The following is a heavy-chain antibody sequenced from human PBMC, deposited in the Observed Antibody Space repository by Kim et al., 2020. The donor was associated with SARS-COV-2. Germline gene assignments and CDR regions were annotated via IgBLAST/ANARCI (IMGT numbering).Heavy chain of an antibody. CDR3: ARANSSGWSTHWFDP. Sequence: SETLSLTCTVSGCSISSSSYYWGWIRPPPGLGLVWTVSIYYSGSTYYNPSLKSRVTISVDTSKNQFSLKLSSVTAADTAVYYCARANSSGWSTHWFDPWGQGTLVTVSS. CDR1: GCSISSSSYY. J-gene: IGHJ5*02. CDR2: IYYSGST. D-gene: IGHD6-19*01. V-gene: IGHV4-39*01.